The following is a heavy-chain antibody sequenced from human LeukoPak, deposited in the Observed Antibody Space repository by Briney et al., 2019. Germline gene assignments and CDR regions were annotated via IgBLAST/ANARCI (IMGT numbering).Heavy chain of an antibody. J-gene: IGHJ4*02. V-gene: IGHV1-18*01. CDR2: ISAYSGNT. D-gene: IGHD3-9*01. Sequence: ASVKLSCKASGSTFTIYGISWVRHAHAQGLELMLWISAYSGNTNFAQKLQDRVIMTTDTYSSTAYMDLRSLRSDDTAVYYCARDQAATNTQVRFWLDWGEGTLVTVSS. CDR3: ARDQAATNTQVRFWLD. CDR1: GSTFTIYG.